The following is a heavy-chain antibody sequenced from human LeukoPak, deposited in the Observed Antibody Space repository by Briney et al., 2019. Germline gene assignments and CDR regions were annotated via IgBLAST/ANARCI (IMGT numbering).Heavy chain of an antibody. CDR2: IWYDGSNK. D-gene: IGHD3-22*01. Sequence: GGSLRLSCAASGFTFSSYGMHWVRQAPGKGLEWVAVIWYDGSNKYYADSVKGRFTISRDNSKNTLYLQMNSLRAEDTAVYYCARSSSGYYYPYFDYWGQGTLVTVSS. V-gene: IGHV3-33*01. CDR1: GFTFSSYG. J-gene: IGHJ4*02. CDR3: ARSSSGYYYPYFDY.